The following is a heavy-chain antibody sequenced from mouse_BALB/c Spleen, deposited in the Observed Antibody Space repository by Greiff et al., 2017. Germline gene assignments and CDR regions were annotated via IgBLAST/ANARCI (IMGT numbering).Heavy chain of an antibody. Sequence: VKLMESGPGLVAPSQSLSITCTVSGFSLTSYGVHWVRQPPGKGLEWLGVIWAGGSTNYNSALMSRLSISKDNSKSQVFLKMNSLQTDDTAMYYCARDRGYDGWFAYWGQGTLVTVSA. CDR3: ARDRGYDGWFAY. CDR1: GFSLTSYG. J-gene: IGHJ3*01. V-gene: IGHV2-9*02. D-gene: IGHD2-14*01. CDR2: IWAGGST.